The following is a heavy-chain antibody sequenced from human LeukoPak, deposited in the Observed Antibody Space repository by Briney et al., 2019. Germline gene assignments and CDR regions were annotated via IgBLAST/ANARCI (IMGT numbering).Heavy chain of an antibody. Sequence: TGGSLRLSCAVSGFAFGSEAMSWVRQSPARGLEWVASISPGGGTTYYADYVKGRFTISRDNSKNTLYLQMNSLRAEDTAVYYCAKDRGRWVGATDYWGQGTLVTVSS. V-gene: IGHV3-23*01. J-gene: IGHJ4*02. CDR3: AKDRGRWVGATDY. CDR2: ISPGGGTT. CDR1: GFAFGSEA. D-gene: IGHD1-26*01.